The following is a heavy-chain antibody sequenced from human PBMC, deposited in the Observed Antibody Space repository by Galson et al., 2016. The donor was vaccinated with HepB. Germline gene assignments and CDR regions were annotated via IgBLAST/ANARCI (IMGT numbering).Heavy chain of an antibody. CDR2: ISGGGGST. CDR1: GFTFSSYA. CDR3: VRETGCSGGTCHSDRYFQH. V-gene: IGHV3-23*01. Sequence: SLRLSCAASGFTFSSYAMSWVRQAPGKGLEWVSLISGGGGSTYYADSVKGRFTTSRDSSKKTLFRQMNSLRAEDTAVYYRVRETGCSGGTCHSDRYFQHWGQGTLVTVSP. D-gene: IGHD2-15*01. J-gene: IGHJ1*01.